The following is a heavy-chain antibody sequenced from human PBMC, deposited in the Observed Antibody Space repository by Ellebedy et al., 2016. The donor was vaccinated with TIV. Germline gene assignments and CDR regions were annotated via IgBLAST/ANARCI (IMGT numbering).Heavy chain of an antibody. CDR1: EFAFDDDW. CDR3: AMIRLRLGNYPYS. Sequence: GESLKISCAASEFAFDDDWMSWVRQAPGKGLEWVANINKDGSEEYYMDSVKGRFTISRDNTENSLFLEMSSLRAEDTAVYYCAMIRLRLGNYPYSWGQGTLVTVSS. V-gene: IGHV3-7*01. J-gene: IGHJ4*02. CDR2: INKDGSEE. D-gene: IGHD3-16*01.